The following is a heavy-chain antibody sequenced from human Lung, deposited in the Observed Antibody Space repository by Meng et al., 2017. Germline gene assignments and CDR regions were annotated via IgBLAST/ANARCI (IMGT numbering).Heavy chain of an antibody. CDR3: ARGRYSSSSAVVDY. CDR2: IWYDGSNK. V-gene: IGHV3-33*01. D-gene: IGHD6-13*01. J-gene: IGHJ4*02. CDR1: GFTFSSYG. Sequence: QVQLVESGGGVVQPGRSLRLSCEASGFTFSSYGMHWVRQAPGKGLEWVAVIWYDGSNKYYADSVKGRFTISRDNSKNTLYLQMNSLRAEDTAVYYCARGRYSSSSAVVDYWGQGTLVTVSS.